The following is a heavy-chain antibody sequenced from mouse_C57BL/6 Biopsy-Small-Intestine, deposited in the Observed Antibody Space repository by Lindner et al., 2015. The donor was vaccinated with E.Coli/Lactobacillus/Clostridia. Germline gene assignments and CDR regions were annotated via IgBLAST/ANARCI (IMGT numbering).Heavy chain of an antibody. CDR1: GYTFTDYY. CDR3: TTNYAMDY. J-gene: IGHJ4*01. V-gene: IGHV14-1*01. CDR2: IDPEDGDT. Sequence: VQLQESGAELVRPGASVKLSCKASGYTFTDYYINWVKQRPGQGLEWIGRIDPEDGDTEYAPKFQGKATMTADTSSNTAYLQLSSLTSEDTAVYYCTTNYAMDYWGQGTSVTVSS.